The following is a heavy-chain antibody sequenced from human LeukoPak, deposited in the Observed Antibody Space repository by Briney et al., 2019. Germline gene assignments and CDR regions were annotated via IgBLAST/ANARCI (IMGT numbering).Heavy chain of an antibody. CDR2: MYFNSGAT. CDR1: GFTFTGYY. CDR3: AREGSSCQDWYAFDV. V-gene: IGHV1-2*02. J-gene: IGHJ3*01. D-gene: IGHD2-21*01. Sequence: ASVKVSCKASGFTFTGYYVQWLRQAPGQGLEWVGWMYFNSGATRYAPKFQGRVTMTRDTSINTAYMELSSLTADDTAMYYCAREGSSCQDWYAFDVWGQETMVTVSS.